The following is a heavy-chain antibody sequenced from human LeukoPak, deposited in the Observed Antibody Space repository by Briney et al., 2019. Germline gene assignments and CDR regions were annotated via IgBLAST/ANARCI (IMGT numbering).Heavy chain of an antibody. CDR3: ARGDYNFGSRL. D-gene: IGHD3-10*01. J-gene: IGHJ4*02. V-gene: IGHV4-61*01. CDR2: IHYSGST. CDR1: GGSVNSGTYY. Sequence: PSETLSLTCTVSGGSVNSGTYYWSWIRQPPGRGLEWIGYIHYSGSTTYNPSLKSRVTISVDTAKNQISLKLSSVTAADTAVYYCARGDYNFGSRLWGPGSLVTISS.